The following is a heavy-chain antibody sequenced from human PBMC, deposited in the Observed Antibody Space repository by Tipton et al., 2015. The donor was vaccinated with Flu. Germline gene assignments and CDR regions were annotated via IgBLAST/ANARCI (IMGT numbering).Heavy chain of an antibody. Sequence: TLSLTCTVSGGSISSGDYYWSWIRQPPGKGLEWIGYIYYSGSTYYNPSLKSRVTISVVTSKNQFSLKLSSVTAADTAVYYCARGYDFWSGYYGYWGQGTLVTVSS. D-gene: IGHD3-3*01. V-gene: IGHV4-30-4*01. CDR2: IYYSGST. CDR1: GGSISSGDYY. CDR3: ARGYDFWSGYYGY. J-gene: IGHJ4*02.